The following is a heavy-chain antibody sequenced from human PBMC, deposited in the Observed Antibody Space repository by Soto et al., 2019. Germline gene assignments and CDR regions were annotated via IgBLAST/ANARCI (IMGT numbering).Heavy chain of an antibody. Sequence: EVQLVESGGGLVKPGGSLRLSCAASGFTFSSYTMNWVRQAPGKGLEWVSSISSSSSYIYYADSVKGRFTISRDNAKNSLYLQMNSLRADDTAVYYCARAYTLITFGGVIGYWGQGTLVTVSS. CDR1: GFTFSSYT. V-gene: IGHV3-21*01. D-gene: IGHD3-16*02. CDR2: ISSSSSYI. J-gene: IGHJ4*02. CDR3: ARAYTLITFGGVIGY.